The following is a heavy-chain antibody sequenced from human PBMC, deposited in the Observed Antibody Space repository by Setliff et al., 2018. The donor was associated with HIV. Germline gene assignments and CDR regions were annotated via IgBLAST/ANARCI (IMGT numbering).Heavy chain of an antibody. CDR2: IFYTGNT. J-gene: IGHJ4*02. CDR3: ALRRYSSWARFDS. V-gene: IGHV4-39*01. Sequence: ETLSLTCTVSGDSISSSSYYWGWIRQPPGKGLEWIGSIFYTGNTSYNPSLKSRVTISVDTSKNQFSLKLTSMTAADTAVYYCALRRYSSWARFDSWGQGTLVTVSS. CDR1: GDSISSSSYY. D-gene: IGHD2-21*01.